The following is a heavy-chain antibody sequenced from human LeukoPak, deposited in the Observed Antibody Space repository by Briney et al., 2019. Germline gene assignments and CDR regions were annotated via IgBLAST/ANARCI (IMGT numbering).Heavy chain of an antibody. CDR2: INPGDSET. Sequence: GESLKISFKGSGYSFTSYWIGWVRQMPGKGLEWMGIINPGDSETRYSPSFQGQVTISADKSISTAYLQWSSLKASDTAMYYCARSPRGYDFDHWGQGTLVTVSS. D-gene: IGHD5-12*01. CDR1: GYSFTSYW. V-gene: IGHV5-51*01. CDR3: ARSPRGYDFDH. J-gene: IGHJ4*02.